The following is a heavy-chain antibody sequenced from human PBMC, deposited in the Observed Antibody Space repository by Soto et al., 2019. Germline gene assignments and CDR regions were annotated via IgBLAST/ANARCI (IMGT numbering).Heavy chain of an antibody. D-gene: IGHD3-3*01. CDR3: AKAMSDFWSGYAYYFDY. J-gene: IGHJ4*02. CDR2: ISGSGGST. CDR1: GFTFSSYA. V-gene: IGHV3-23*01. Sequence: EVQLLESGGGLVQPGGSLRLSCAASGFTFSSYAMSWVRQAPGKGLEWVSAISGSGGSTYYADSVKGRFTISRDNAKNTLYLQMNSLRAEDTAVDYCAKAMSDFWSGYAYYFDYWGQGTLVTVSS.